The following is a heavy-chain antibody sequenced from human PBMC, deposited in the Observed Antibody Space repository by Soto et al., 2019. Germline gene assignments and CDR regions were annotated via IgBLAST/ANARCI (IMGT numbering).Heavy chain of an antibody. CDR3: ARDVGDRGYDAFDM. D-gene: IGHD2-15*01. J-gene: IGHJ3*02. CDR2: IRQDGSDK. CDR1: GFTFSTYW. V-gene: IGHV3-7*05. Sequence: EVQLVESGGGLVQPGGSLRLSCAASGFTFSTYWMTWVRQAPGKGLEWVANIRQDGSDKNYVDSVKGRFTISRDNAKNSLYLQMNSLRAEDTAVYYCARDVGDRGYDAFDMWGQGTMVTVSS.